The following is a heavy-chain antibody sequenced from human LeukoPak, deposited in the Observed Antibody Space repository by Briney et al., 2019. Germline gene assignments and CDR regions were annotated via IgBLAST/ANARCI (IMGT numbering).Heavy chain of an antibody. J-gene: IGHJ6*03. Sequence: SETLSLTCSVSDDSITMYYWTWIRQPPGKGLEWIGYVDHTGSTNFNPSLNGRVSISRDTSKNLFSLRRRSVTAADTAVYFCARGRVSSSTYYSTYYYYFYMDVWGKGTTVTVSS. CDR1: DDSITMYY. V-gene: IGHV4-59*01. CDR2: VDHTGST. D-gene: IGHD3-22*01. CDR3: ARGRVSSSTYYSTYYYYFYMDV.